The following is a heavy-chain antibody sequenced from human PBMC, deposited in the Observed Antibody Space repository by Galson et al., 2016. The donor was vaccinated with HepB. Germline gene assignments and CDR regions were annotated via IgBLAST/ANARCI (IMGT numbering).Heavy chain of an antibody. J-gene: IGHJ4*02. CDR2: IYPGDSDT. CDR1: GYSFPNHW. D-gene: IGHD1-1*01. CDR3: ARGGGFSHGNDNFDL. V-gene: IGHV5-51*03. Sequence: QSGAEVKKPGESLKISCQGSGYSFPNHWVGWVRQMPGKGLEWMGIIYPGDSDTRYSPSFRGHIRISVDTSFSAAYLQWNSLKASDSAMYYWARGGGFSHGNDNFDLWGQGTLVTVSS.